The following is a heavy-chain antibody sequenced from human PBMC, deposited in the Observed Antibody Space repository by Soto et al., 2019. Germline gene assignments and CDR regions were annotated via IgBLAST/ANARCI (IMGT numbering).Heavy chain of an antibody. Sequence: GGSLRLSCAASGFIFNNYAMSWVRQAPGKGLEWVSFISAGGGSPNYADSVKGRFTISRDNSKNMVYLQMNSPRAEDTAVYYCAKDGAFYDFVTGYYLTGHYFDYWGQGTPVTVSS. CDR2: ISAGGGSP. CDR3: AKDGAFYDFVTGYYLTGHYFDY. V-gene: IGHV3-23*01. CDR1: GFIFNNYA. J-gene: IGHJ4*02. D-gene: IGHD3-9*01.